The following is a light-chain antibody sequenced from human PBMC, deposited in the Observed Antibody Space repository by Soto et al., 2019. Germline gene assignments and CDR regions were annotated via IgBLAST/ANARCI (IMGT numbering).Light chain of an antibody. Sequence: EIVLTQSPGTLSLSPGERATLSCRASQSVSSTYLAWYQQKPGQAPRLLIYDASSRATGIPDRFSGSGSGTDFTLTISRLEPEDFAVYYCQEYGSSRTFGQGTKADIK. V-gene: IGKV3-20*01. CDR1: QSVSSTY. CDR2: DAS. CDR3: QEYGSSRT. J-gene: IGKJ1*01.